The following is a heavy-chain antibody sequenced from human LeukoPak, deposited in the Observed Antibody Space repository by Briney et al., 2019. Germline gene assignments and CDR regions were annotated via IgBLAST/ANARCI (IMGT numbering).Heavy chain of an antibody. CDR1: GYTFTGYY. Sequence: RASVKVSCKASGYTFTGYYMHWVRQAPGQGLEWMGWINPNSGGTNYAQKFQGRVTMTRDTSISTAYMELSRLRSDDTAVYCCAREYSSSLYYYYYMDVWGKGTTVTVSS. V-gene: IGHV1-2*02. CDR2: INPNSGGT. D-gene: IGHD6-6*01. J-gene: IGHJ6*03. CDR3: AREYSSSLYYYYYMDV.